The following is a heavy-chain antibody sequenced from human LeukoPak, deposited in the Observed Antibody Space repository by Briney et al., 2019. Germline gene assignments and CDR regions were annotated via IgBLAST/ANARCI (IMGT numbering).Heavy chain of an antibody. CDR2: IYYSGST. D-gene: IGHD3-10*01. J-gene: IGHJ6*02. CDR3: ARDCMVRGGYYGMDV. CDR1: GGSISSGSGSYY. V-gene: IGHV4-39*07. Sequence: SDTLSLTRTVSGGSISSGSGSYYWSWIRQPPGKGLEWIGSIYYSGSTYYNPSLKSRVTISVDTSKNQFSLKLSSVTAADTAVYYCARDCMVRGGYYGMDVWGQGTTVTVSS.